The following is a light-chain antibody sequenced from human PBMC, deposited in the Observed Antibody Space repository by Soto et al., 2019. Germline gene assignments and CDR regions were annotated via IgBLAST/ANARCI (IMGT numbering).Light chain of an antibody. J-gene: IGLJ3*02. CDR3: ETWDSTLSSGV. V-gene: IGLV1-51*01. Sequence: QSVLTQPPFVSAAPGQEVTISCSGTSSNIGRYSVSWYQQLPGTAPKLLIFEDSKRPSGIPARFFGSKSGTSATLAITGLQTGDEADYYCETWDSTLSSGVFGGGTKVTVL. CDR2: EDS. CDR1: SSNIGRYS.